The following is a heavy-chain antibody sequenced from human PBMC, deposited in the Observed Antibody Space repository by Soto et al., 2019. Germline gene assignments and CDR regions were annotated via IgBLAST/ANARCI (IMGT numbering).Heavy chain of an antibody. J-gene: IGHJ4*02. D-gene: IGHD2-21*02. Sequence: QVQLQESGPGLVKPSQTLSLTCTVSGGSISSGGYYWSWIRQHPGKGLEWIGYIYYSGSTYYNPSLKVRVTISVDTSENQFSLKLSSVTAADTAVYYCAREAYCGGDCYPLFDFWGQGTLVTVSS. CDR1: GGSISSGGYY. CDR2: IYYSGST. CDR3: AREAYCGGDCYPLFDF. V-gene: IGHV4-31*03.